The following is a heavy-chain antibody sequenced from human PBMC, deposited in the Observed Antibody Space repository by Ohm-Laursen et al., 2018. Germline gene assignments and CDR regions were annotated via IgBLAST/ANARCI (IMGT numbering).Heavy chain of an antibody. V-gene: IGHV4-4*07. J-gene: IGHJ5*01. CDR1: GDSISSKY. CDR2: IYVSGSP. CDR3: ARGSGDFGNWFDS. D-gene: IGHD2-21*02. Sequence: SETLSLTCTVSGDSISSKYWHWIRQPAGKGLEWIGRIYVSGSPNYNPSLRSRATMSIDSSKNQFSLNLSSVTAADTAVYYCARGSGDFGNWFDSWGQGTLVTVSS.